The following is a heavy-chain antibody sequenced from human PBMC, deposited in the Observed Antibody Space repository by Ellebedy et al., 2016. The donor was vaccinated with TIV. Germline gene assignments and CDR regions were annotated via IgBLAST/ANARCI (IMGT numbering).Heavy chain of an antibody. V-gene: IGHV1-8*02. Sequence: ASVKVSCXASGYTFTSYGISWVRQAPGQGLEWMGWMNPYSGNTGYAQKFQGRVTMTEDTSTDTAYMELSSLRSEDTAVYYCATDFPPQWELRSLLYWGQGTLVTVSS. CDR3: ATDFPPQWELRSLLY. CDR1: GYTFTSYG. CDR2: MNPYSGNT. D-gene: IGHD1-26*01. J-gene: IGHJ4*02.